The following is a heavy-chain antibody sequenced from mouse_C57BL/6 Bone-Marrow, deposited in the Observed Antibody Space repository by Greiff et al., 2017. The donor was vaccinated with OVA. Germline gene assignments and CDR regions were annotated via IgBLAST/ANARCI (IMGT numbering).Heavy chain of an antibody. CDR3: ARFVGPSAWFAF. Sequence: QVHVKQPGTELVKPGASVKLSCKASGYTFTSYWMHWVKQRPGQGLEWIGNINPSNGGNNYNEKFKSKATLTVDKSSSTAYMQLSSLTSEDSAVYYCARFVGPSAWFAFWGRGTLVTVSA. D-gene: IGHD4-1*01. J-gene: IGHJ3*01. CDR2: INPSNGGN. V-gene: IGHV1-53*01. CDR1: GYTFTSYW.